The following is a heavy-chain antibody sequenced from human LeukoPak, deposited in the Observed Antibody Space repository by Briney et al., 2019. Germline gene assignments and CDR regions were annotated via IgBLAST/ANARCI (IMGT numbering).Heavy chain of an antibody. CDR2: IYYSGST. D-gene: IGHD3-9*01. CDR3: ARGESRYFDWLIQPYYYYYGMDV. CDR1: GGSISSYY. V-gene: IGHV4-59*01. Sequence: SETLSLTCTVSGGSISSYYWSWIRQPPGKGLEWTGYIYYSGSTNYNPSLKSRVTISVDTSKNQFSLKLSSVTAADTAVYYCARGESRYFDWLIQPYYYYYGMDVWGQGTTVTVSS. J-gene: IGHJ6*02.